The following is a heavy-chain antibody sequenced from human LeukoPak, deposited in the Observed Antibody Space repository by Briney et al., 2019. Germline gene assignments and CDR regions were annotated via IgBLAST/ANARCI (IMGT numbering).Heavy chain of an antibody. D-gene: IGHD3-3*01. Sequence: PGGSLRLSCAASGFTFSSYAMSWVRQAPGKGLVWVSRVNSDGSTTSYADSVKGRFTISRDNAKNTLYLQMNSLRAEDTAVYYCASDFWSGYYTPMGVNYWGQGTLVTVSS. CDR1: GFTFSSYA. CDR2: VNSDGSTT. CDR3: ASDFWSGYYTPMGVNY. J-gene: IGHJ4*02. V-gene: IGHV3-74*01.